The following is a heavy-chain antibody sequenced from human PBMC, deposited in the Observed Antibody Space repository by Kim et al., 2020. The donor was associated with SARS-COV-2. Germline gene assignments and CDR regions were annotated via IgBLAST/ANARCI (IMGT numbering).Heavy chain of an antibody. CDR3: ARVPCTSSSCYVRLDY. CDR1: GYSFSNYW. D-gene: IGHD3-10*02. Sequence: GESLKISCKGSGYSFSNYWIAWVRQMPGKGLEWMGIIYPGDSDSRYSPSFQGQVTMSVDKSTSTAYLQWSSLKASDTAMYYCARVPCTSSSCYVRLDYWGQGTLVTVSS. V-gene: IGHV5-51*01. CDR2: IYPGDSDS. J-gene: IGHJ4*02.